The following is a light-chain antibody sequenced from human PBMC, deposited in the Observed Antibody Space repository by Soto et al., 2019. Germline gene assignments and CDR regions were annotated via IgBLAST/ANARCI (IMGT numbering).Light chain of an antibody. CDR3: QQYSAWRT. J-gene: IGKJ1*01. V-gene: IGKV3-15*01. CDR1: QSVTNSY. Sequence: EIVMTQSPVTLSVSPGERATLSCRASQSVTNSYLAWYQQKPGQAPRLLIYGASTRASGVPARFSGSGSGTDFTLTIDSLQSEDFAVYYCQQYSAWRTFGQGTTVEIK. CDR2: GAS.